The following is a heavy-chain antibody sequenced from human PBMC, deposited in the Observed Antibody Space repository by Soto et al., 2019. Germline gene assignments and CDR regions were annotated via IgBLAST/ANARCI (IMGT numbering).Heavy chain of an antibody. CDR3: ARRARPDFYYMDV. CDR2: ISSNGVGT. J-gene: IGHJ6*03. Sequence: PGGSLRLSCAASGFTLSGYAMDWVRQAPGKGLEYVSGISSNGVGTYYADSVQGRFTISRDNSKNTVYLQMGSLRPEDMAVYYCARRARPDFYYMDVWGKGTTVTVS. V-gene: IGHV3-64*02. D-gene: IGHD6-6*01. CDR1: GFTLSGYA.